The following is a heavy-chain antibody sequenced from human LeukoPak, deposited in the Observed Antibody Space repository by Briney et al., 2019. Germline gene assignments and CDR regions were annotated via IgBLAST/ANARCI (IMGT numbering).Heavy chain of an antibody. V-gene: IGHV4-4*07. D-gene: IGHD5-12*01. J-gene: IGHJ4*02. Sequence: SETLSLTCTVSGGSISNYYWSWVRQPAGKGLEWIGRIYSSGNTNYNPSLKSRVNISVDWSKNQFSLKVTSVTAADTALYYCATIGEDRVMAPNFDYWGQGTLVTVSS. CDR1: GGSISNYY. CDR3: ATIGEDRVMAPNFDY. CDR2: IYSSGNT.